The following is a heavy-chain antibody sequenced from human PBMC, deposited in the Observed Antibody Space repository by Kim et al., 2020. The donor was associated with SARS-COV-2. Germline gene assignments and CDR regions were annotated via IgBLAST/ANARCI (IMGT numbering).Heavy chain of an antibody. Sequence: YNPSLKSRVTISVDTSKNQFSLKLSSVTAADTAVYYGATAVGLASDAFDIWGQGTMVTVSS. J-gene: IGHJ3*02. CDR3: ATAVGLASDAFDI. V-gene: IGHV4-34*01. D-gene: IGHD3-10*01.